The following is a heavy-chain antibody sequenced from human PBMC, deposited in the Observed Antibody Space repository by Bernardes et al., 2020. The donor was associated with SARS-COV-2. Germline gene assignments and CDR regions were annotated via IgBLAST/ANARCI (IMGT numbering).Heavy chain of an antibody. D-gene: IGHD6-13*01. CDR1: GGSFSGYY. CDR2: INHSGST. V-gene: IGHV4-34*01. Sequence: SETLSLTCAVYGGSFSGYYWSWIRQPPGKGLEWIGEINHSGSTNYNPSLKSRVTISVDTSKNQFSLKLSSVTAADTAVYYCARDDGSAAGIPDYYYGMDVWGQGTTVTVSS. J-gene: IGHJ6*02. CDR3: ARDDGSAAGIPDYYYGMDV.